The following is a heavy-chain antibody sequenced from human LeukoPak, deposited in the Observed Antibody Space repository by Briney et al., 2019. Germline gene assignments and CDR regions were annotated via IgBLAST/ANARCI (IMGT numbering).Heavy chain of an antibody. CDR1: GFTFNNYA. Sequence: PGESLRLSCAASGFTFNNYAIHWVRQAPGKGLEWVAVVSYDGSNKNYADSVKGRFTISRDNSKNTLYLQMNSLRAEDTADYYCARDHSIGSGSYYFDYWGQGTLVTVSS. CDR3: ARDHSIGSGSYYFDY. V-gene: IGHV3-30-3*01. J-gene: IGHJ4*02. D-gene: IGHD3-10*01. CDR2: VSYDGSNK.